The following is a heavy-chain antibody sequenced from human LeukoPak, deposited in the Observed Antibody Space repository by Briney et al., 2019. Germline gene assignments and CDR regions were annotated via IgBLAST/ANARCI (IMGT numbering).Heavy chain of an antibody. Sequence: GGSLRLSCAASGFSFSSYNTNWVRQAPGKGLEWVSGISPSGDITYYADSVKGRFTISRDNSKNTLYLEVISLTAEDTAVYYCAKDDAWLRFGEWSQGTLVTVSS. V-gene: IGHV3-23*01. CDR3: AKDDAWLRFGE. CDR2: ISPSGDIT. CDR1: GFSFSSYN. J-gene: IGHJ4*02. D-gene: IGHD3-10*01.